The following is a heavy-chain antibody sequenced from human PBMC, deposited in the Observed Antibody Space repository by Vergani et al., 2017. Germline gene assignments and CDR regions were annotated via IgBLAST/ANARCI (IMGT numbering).Heavy chain of an antibody. CDR2: ISWNSNSI. J-gene: IGHJ5*02. Sequence: EVQLEESGGGLVLPGRSLRLSCVASGFTSAGYAMHWVRQAPGKGLEWVSGISWNSNSIGYADSVKGRFTISRDNAKNSLYFQMNSLRAEDTALYYGAKDLGTSSGGGWFDPWGQGTLITVSS. CDR3: AKDLGTSSGGGWFDP. D-gene: IGHD6-6*01. V-gene: IGHV3-9*02. CDR1: GFTSAGYA.